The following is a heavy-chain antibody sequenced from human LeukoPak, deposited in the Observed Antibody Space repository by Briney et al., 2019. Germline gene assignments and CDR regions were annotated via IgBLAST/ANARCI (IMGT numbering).Heavy chain of an antibody. CDR1: GFTFSSYA. CDR3: AKGIAVAGTHIPYYYYYYGMDV. V-gene: IGHV3-23*01. Sequence: GGSLRLSRAASGFTFSSYAMSWVRQAPGKGLEWVSAISGSGGSTYYADSVKGRFTISRDNSKNTLYLQMNSLRAEDTAVYYCAKGIAVAGTHIPYYYYYYGMDVWGQGTTVTVSS. CDR2: ISGSGGST. J-gene: IGHJ6*02. D-gene: IGHD6-19*01.